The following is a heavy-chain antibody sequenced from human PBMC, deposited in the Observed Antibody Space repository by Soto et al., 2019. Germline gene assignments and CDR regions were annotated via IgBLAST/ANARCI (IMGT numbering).Heavy chain of an antibody. V-gene: IGHV5-51*01. D-gene: IGHD6-19*01. CDR2: IYPSDLDT. CDR3: STPRPGVAAYF. J-gene: IGHJ4*02. CDR1: GYTFTNYW. Sequence: PGESLKISCKGLGYTFTNYWIGWVRQMPGKGLEWMGLIYPSDLDTRYSPSFQGQVTISADKSVSTAYLQWNSLKASDTAMYYWSTPRPGVAAYFWGQGTQVTVSS.